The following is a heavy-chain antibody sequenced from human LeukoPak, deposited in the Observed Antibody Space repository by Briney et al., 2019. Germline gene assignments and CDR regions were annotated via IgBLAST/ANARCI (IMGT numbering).Heavy chain of an antibody. V-gene: IGHV3-74*01. CDR2: ISPDGRNI. CDR1: GFTLSDYW. CDR3: VRDGGGTTPYDC. J-gene: IGHJ4*02. Sequence: PGGSLRLSCAASGFTLSDYWMNWVRQAPAQGPVWVSHISPDGRNIAYPDSVKGRFTISRDSAKNTLYLQMNSLRVGDTALYYCVRDGGGTTPYDCWGQGTLVTVSS. D-gene: IGHD1-7*01.